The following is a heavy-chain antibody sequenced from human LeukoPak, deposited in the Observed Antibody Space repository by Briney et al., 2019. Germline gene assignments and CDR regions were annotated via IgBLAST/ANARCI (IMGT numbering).Heavy chain of an antibody. J-gene: IGHJ3*02. V-gene: IGHV3-21*01. Sequence: GGSLRLSCAASGFAFSSYSMNWVRQAPGKGLEWVSSISSSSSYTYYADSVKGRFTISRDNAKNSLYLQMNSLRAEDTAVYYCARDRTGYYYDTNPHAFDIWGQGTMVTASS. CDR3: ARDRTGYYYDTNPHAFDI. CDR1: GFAFSSYS. D-gene: IGHD3-22*01. CDR2: ISSSSSYT.